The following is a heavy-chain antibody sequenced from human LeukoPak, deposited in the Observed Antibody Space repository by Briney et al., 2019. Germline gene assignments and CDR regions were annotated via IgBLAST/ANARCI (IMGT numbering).Heavy chain of an antibody. V-gene: IGHV3-74*01. CDR3: AREWIQYYYYGMDV. CDR1: GFTLSSYW. CDR2: IKGDGSST. J-gene: IGHJ6*02. D-gene: IGHD2-2*03. Sequence: GGSLRLSCGASGFTLSSYWMHWVRQAPGKGLVWVSRIKGDGSSTSYAESVKGRFTISRDNAKNTLYLQMNSLRAEDTAVYYCAREWIQYYYYGMDVWGQGRTVAVSS.